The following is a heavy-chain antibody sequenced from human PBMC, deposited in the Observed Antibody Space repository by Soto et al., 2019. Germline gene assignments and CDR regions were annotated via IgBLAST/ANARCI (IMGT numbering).Heavy chain of an antibody. V-gene: IGHV3-74*01. Sequence: GGSLRLSCAASGFTFSSYWMHWVRQAPGRGLVWVSRINSDGSSTSYADSVKGRFTISRDNAKNTLYLQMNSLRAEDTAVYYCARAIWFPSRVRGINWFDPWGQGTLVTVS. CDR1: GFTFSSYW. J-gene: IGHJ5*02. CDR2: INSDGSST. D-gene: IGHD3-16*01. CDR3: ARAIWFPSRVRGINWFDP.